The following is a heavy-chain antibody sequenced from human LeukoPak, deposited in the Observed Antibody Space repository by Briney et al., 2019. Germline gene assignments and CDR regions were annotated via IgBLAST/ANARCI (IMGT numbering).Heavy chain of an antibody. D-gene: IGHD2/OR15-2a*01. CDR2: INAGNGNT. J-gene: IGHJ4*02. CDR1: GYTFTSYA. CDR3: ARHSSRSHPNFDY. Sequence: ASVKVSCKASGYTFTSYAMHWVRQAPGQRLEWMGWINAGNGNTKYSQKFQGRVTITRDTSASTAYMELSSLRSEDTAVYYCARHSSRSHPNFDYWGQGTLVTVSS. V-gene: IGHV1-3*01.